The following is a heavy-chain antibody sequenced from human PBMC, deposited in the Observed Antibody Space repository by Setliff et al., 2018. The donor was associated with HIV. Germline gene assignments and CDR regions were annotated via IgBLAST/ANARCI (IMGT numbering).Heavy chain of an antibody. CDR2: FHYGGSA. CDR3: ARSRHCGSDCYSDY. CDR1: GDSITNDNYY. V-gene: IGHV4-39*01. J-gene: IGHJ4*02. D-gene: IGHD2-21*02. Sequence: SETLSLTCAVSGDSITNDNYYWGWIRQPPGKGLEWIGSFHYGGSANYNPSLKSRVDISVDTSKNQFSLRLTSVTAADTAVYSCARSRHCGSDCYSDYSGQGTLVTVSS.